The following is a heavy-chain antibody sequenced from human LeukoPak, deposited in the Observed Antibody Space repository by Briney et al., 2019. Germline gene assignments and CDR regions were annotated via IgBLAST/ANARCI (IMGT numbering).Heavy chain of an antibody. CDR2: ISYDGARK. CDR1: GFTFRSYG. Sequence: GGSLRLSCEGSGFTFRSYGMHWVRQAPGKGLEWVAVISYDGARKYYADSVKGRFTISRDNAKNSLYLQMNSLRAEDTAVYYCARANGVGATHFDYWGQGTLVTVSS. D-gene: IGHD1-26*01. CDR3: ARANGVGATHFDY. V-gene: IGHV3-30-3*01. J-gene: IGHJ4*02.